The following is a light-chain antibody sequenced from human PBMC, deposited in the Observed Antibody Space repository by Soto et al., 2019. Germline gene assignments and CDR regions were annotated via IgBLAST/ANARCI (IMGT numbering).Light chain of an antibody. J-gene: IGKJ1*01. Sequence: EIVSTQSPATLSLSPGERATLSCRASQSVSSYLAWYQQKPGQAPRLLIYDASNRATGIPARFSGSGSGTDFTLTISSLEPEDFAVYYCQQRGNWPLTFGQGTKVEIK. CDR2: DAS. CDR3: QQRGNWPLT. CDR1: QSVSSY. V-gene: IGKV3-11*01.